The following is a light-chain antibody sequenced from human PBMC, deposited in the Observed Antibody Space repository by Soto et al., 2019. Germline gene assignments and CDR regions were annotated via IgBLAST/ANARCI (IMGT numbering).Light chain of an antibody. Sequence: AIQLTQSPSSLSASVGDRVTITCRTSQGIVNALAWYQQKPGRPPKLLMYDASILQSGVPLRFSGSGSGTVSPPPSPPLQPEDFQPYFRQQYGNYPPTFAGGPTVAL. J-gene: IGKJ4*01. CDR2: DAS. V-gene: IGKV1D-13*01. CDR1: QGIVNA. CDR3: QQYGNYPPT.